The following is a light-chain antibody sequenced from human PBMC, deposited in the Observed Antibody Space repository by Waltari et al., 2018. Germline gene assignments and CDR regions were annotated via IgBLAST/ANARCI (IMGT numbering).Light chain of an antibody. V-gene: IGKV3-15*01. CDR1: QSVTTN. CDR3: HQYNDGPPFN. CDR2: GAS. Sequence: EIVMTQSPATLSVSPGERATPSCRASQSVTTNLAWYQQKPGQAPRLLIYGASTRATDIPARFSGSGSGTEFTLTISSLQSEDFAVYYCHQYNDGPPFNFGQGTKLEIK. J-gene: IGKJ2*01.